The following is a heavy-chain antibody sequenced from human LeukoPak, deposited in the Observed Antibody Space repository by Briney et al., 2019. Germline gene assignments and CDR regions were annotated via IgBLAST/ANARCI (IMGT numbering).Heavy chain of an antibody. CDR3: AADRGPSAFGEYAFDI. CDR2: ISWNSGSI. D-gene: IGHD3-10*01. V-gene: IGHV3-9*01. J-gene: IGHJ3*02. Sequence: GGSLRLSCAASGFTFDDYAMHWVRQAPGKGLEWVSGISWNSGSIGYADSVKGRFTISRDNAKNSLYLQMNSLRAEDTALYYCAADRGPSAFGEYAFDIWGQGTMVTVSS. CDR1: GFTFDDYA.